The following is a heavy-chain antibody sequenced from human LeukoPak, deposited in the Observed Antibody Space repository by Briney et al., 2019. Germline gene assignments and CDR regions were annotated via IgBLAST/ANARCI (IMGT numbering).Heavy chain of an antibody. CDR2: IIPIFGTA. CDR3: ARDVGYIAAAGTST. V-gene: IGHV1-69*05. Sequence: SVKVSCKASGGTFSSYAISWVRQAPGQGLEWMGGIIPIFGTANYAQKFQGRATITTDESTSTAYMELSSLRSEDTAVCYCARDVGYIAAAGTSTWGQGTLVTVSS. D-gene: IGHD6-13*01. CDR1: GGTFSSYA. J-gene: IGHJ5*02.